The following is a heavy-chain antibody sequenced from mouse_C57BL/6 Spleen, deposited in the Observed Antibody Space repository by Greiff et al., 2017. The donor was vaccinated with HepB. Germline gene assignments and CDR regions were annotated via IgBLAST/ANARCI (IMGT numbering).Heavy chain of an antibody. V-gene: IGHV5-9*01. D-gene: IGHD2-14*01. CDR3: ARHGGTGYFDV. Sequence: EVKLMESGGGLVKPGGSLKLSCAASGFTFSSYTMSWVRQTPEKRLEWVATISGGGGNTYYPDSVKGRFTISRDNAKNTLYLQMSSLRSEDTALYYCARHGGTGYFDVWGTGTTVTVSS. CDR1: GFTFSSYT. J-gene: IGHJ1*03. CDR2: ISGGGGNT.